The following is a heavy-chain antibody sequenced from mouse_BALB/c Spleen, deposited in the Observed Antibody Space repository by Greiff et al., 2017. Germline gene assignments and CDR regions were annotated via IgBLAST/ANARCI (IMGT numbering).Heavy chain of an antibody. J-gene: IGHJ3*01. D-gene: IGHD2-4*01. CDR2: ISSGGSYT. Sequence: DVMLVESGGDLVKPGGSLKLSCAASGFTFSSYGMSWVRQTPDKRLEWVATISSGGSYTYYPDSVKGRFTISRDNAKNTLYLQMSSLKSEDTAMYYCARPYDYDEGVWFAYWGQGTLVTVSA. CDR3: ARPYDYDEGVWFAY. CDR1: GFTFSSYG. V-gene: IGHV5-6*02.